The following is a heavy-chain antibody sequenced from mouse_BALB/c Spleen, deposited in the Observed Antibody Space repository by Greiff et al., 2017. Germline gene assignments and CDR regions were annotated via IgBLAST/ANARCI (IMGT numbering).Heavy chain of an antibody. CDR3: TRDWAYYFDY. J-gene: IGHJ2*01. CDR2: IRLKSNNYAT. Sequence: EVKLEESGGGLVQPGGSMKLSCVASGFTFSNYWMNWVRQSPEKGLEWVAEIRLKSNNYATHYAESVKGRFTISRDDSKSSVYLQMNNLRAEDTGIYYCTRDWAYYFDYWGQGTTLTVSS. D-gene: IGHD4-1*01. V-gene: IGHV6-6*02. CDR1: GFTFSNYW.